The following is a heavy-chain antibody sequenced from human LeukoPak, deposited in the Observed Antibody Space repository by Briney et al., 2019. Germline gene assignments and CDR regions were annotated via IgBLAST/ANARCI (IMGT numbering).Heavy chain of an antibody. Sequence: PGGSLRHSCAASGFTVSSNYMSWVRQAPGKGLEWVSVIYSGGSTYYADSVKGRFTISRDNSKNTLYLQMNSLRAEDTAVYYCAGGGRTAQFDYWGQGTLVTVSS. CDR2: IYSGGST. CDR3: AGGGRTAQFDY. CDR1: GFTVSSNY. V-gene: IGHV3-53*01. J-gene: IGHJ4*02. D-gene: IGHD2-15*01.